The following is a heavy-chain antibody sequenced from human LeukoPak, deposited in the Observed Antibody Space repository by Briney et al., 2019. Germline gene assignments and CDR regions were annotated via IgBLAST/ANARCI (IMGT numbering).Heavy chain of an antibody. CDR3: ARTSDTSGRLYWYFDL. CDR2: ISGSGGST. V-gene: IGHV3-23*01. D-gene: IGHD3-22*01. J-gene: IGHJ2*01. CDR1: GFTFSSYG. Sequence: SGGSLRLSCAASGFTFSSYGMSWVRQAPGKGLEWVSAISGSGGSTYYADSVKGRFTISRDNSKNTLYLQMNSLRADDTAVYYCARTSDTSGRLYWYFDLWGRGTLVTVSS.